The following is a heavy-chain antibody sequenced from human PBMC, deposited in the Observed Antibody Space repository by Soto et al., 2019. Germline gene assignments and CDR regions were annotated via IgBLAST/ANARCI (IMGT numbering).Heavy chain of an antibody. CDR1: GFTFTKYA. V-gene: IGHV3-23*01. D-gene: IGHD5-12*01. CDR3: AKVKTWTYLDF. J-gene: IGHJ4*02. CDR2: ISGSGETT. Sequence: GMSRRLSWAASGFTFTKYAMTWVRQAPGRGLEWVSSISGSGETTYHADSVKGRFTISRDNSKNTLYLQMNSLRAEDTAVYYCAKVKTWTYLDFWGQGTLVTVSS.